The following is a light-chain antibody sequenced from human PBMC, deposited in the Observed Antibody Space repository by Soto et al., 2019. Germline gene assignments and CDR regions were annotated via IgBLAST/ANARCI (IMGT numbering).Light chain of an antibody. J-gene: IGKJ1*01. Sequence: ETVMTQSPVTLSVSPWDTATLSCRASQRVSSHLAWYQQKPGQAPRLLIYAASSRATGTPVRFSGSGSETEFTLTIRSLPSEDFALYYCHQYNNWPWTFGQGTKVDI. V-gene: IGKV3-15*01. CDR3: HQYNNWPWT. CDR1: QRVSSH. CDR2: AAS.